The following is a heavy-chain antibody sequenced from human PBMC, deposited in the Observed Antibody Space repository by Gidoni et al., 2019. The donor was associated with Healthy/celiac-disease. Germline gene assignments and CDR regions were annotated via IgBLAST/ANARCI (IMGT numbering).Heavy chain of an antibody. CDR1: GYTLTELS. CDR2: FDPGDGET. CDR3: ANGSGPGIAVAGLDY. V-gene: IGHV1-24*01. Sequence: QVQLVQSGAEVKKPGASVKVSCKVSGYTLTELSMDWVRQAPGKGLEWMGGFDPGDGETNYPQKFQGRVTMTEDTSTDTAYMELSSLGSEDTAVYYCANGSGPGIAVAGLDYWGQGTLVTVSS. J-gene: IGHJ4*02. D-gene: IGHD6-19*01.